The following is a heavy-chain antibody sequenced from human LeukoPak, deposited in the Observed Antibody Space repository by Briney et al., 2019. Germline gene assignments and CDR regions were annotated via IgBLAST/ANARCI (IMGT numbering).Heavy chain of an antibody. CDR2: IYSGGST. V-gene: IGHV3-66*02. D-gene: IGHD6-19*01. J-gene: IGHJ3*02. CDR3: ARKGVAVAGAFDI. Sequence: GGSLRLSCAASGFTVSSNYMSWVRQAPGKGLEWVSVIYSGGSTYYADSVKGRFTISRDNSKNTLYLQMNSLRAEDTAVYYCARKGVAVAGAFDIWGQGTMVTVSS. CDR1: GFTVSSNY.